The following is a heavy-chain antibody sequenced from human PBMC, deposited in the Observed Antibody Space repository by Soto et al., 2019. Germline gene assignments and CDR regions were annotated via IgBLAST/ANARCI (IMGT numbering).Heavy chain of an antibody. CDR1: GGSINSSY. Sequence: PSQTLSLTCTVSGGSINSSYWSWIRQPPGEGLEWRCHSYYSRSADYNPSLKSRVTSSVDTSKNQFSLKLSSVTAADTAGYYCASLRYFDWLFDYGGQGTLVSVSS. V-gene: IGHV4-59*01. CDR2: SYYSRSA. D-gene: IGHD3-9*01. J-gene: IGHJ4*02. CDR3: ASLRYFDWLFDY.